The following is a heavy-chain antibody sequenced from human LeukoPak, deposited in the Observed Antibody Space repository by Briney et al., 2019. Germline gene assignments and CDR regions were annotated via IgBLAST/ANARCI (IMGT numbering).Heavy chain of an antibody. J-gene: IGHJ5*02. Sequence: GGSLRLSCAASGFTFSNAWMSWVRQAPGKGLEWVGRIKSKTDGGTTDYAAPVKGRFTISGDDSKNTLYLQMNSLKTEDTAVYYWTTDAHIVVVVAATGIDPWGQGTLVTVSS. CDR2: IKSKTDGGTT. CDR3: TTDAHIVVVVAATGIDP. V-gene: IGHV3-15*01. D-gene: IGHD2-15*01. CDR1: GFTFSNAW.